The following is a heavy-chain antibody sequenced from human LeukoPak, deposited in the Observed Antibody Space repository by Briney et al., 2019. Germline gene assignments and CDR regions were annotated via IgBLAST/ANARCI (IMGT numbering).Heavy chain of an antibody. CDR1: GFTFSSYA. D-gene: IGHD3-22*01. V-gene: IGHV3-23*01. CDR2: ISGSGAYT. J-gene: IGHJ4*02. Sequence: GGSLRLSCAASGFTFSSYAMSWVRQAPGKGLEWVSTISGSGAYTYYADSVKGRFTISRDNSMNTLYLQMNSLRAEDTAVYYCAKDYYDSSGYHYGSYFDYWGQGTLVTVSS. CDR3: AKDYYDSSGYHYGSYFDY.